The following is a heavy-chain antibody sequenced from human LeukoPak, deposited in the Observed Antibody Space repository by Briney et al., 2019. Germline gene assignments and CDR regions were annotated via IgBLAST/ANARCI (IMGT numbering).Heavy chain of an antibody. D-gene: IGHD6-19*01. V-gene: IGHV3-23*01. CDR3: AKVRAVAGLRYGGNY. J-gene: IGHJ4*02. Sequence: GGSLRLSCAASGFTFSSYAMSWVRQAPGKGLEWVSAISGSGGSTYYADSVKGRFTISRDNSKNTLYLQMNSLRAEDTAVYYCAKVRAVAGLRYGGNYWGQGTLVTVSS. CDR2: ISGSGGST. CDR1: GFTFSSYA.